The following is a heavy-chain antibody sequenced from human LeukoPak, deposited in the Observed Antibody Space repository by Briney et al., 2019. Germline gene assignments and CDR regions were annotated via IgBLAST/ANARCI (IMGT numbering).Heavy chain of an antibody. D-gene: IGHD5-24*01. V-gene: IGHV3-49*04. CDR1: GFTFGDHA. CDR2: IRSKGYGGTT. J-gene: IGHJ6*02. Sequence: PGGSLRLSCITSGFTFGDHAMGWVRQAPGKGLDWVGFIRSKGYGGTTEYAASVKGRFTISRDDSKSIAYLQMNSLKSEDTAVYYCTRGPTGRWLYYGMDVWGQGTTVIVSS. CDR3: TRGPTGRWLYYGMDV.